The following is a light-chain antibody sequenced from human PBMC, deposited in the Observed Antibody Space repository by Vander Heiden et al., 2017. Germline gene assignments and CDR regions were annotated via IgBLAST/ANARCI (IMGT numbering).Light chain of an antibody. J-gene: IGKJ3*01. CDR2: DAS. Sequence: DIALTQSPATLSLSPGERATLSCRASQSVSSYLAWYQQKPGQAPRLLIYDASNRATGIPARFSGSGSGTDFTLTISSLEPEDFAVYYCQQRSNWPITFGPGTKVDIK. V-gene: IGKV3-11*01. CDR1: QSVSSY. CDR3: QQRSNWPIT.